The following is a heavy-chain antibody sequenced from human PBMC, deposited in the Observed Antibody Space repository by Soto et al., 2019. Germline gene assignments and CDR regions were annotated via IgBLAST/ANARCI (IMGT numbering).Heavy chain of an antibody. Sequence: ASVKVSCKASGYTFNIYYMHWVRQAPGQGLQWMGLINPSGGSTSYAQKFQGRVTMTRDTSTSTVYMELSSLRSEDTAVYYCARDLYSSSSWSGMDVWGQGTTVNVSS. CDR3: ARDLYSSSSWSGMDV. V-gene: IGHV1-46*02. CDR1: GYTFNIYY. J-gene: IGHJ6*02. D-gene: IGHD6-6*01. CDR2: INPSGGST.